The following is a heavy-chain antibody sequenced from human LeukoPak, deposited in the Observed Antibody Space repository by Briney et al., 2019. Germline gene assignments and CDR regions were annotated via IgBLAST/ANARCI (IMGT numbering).Heavy chain of an antibody. V-gene: IGHV1-8*02. D-gene: IGHD6-13*01. CDR1: GYTFTGYY. CDR3: ARHSRWPYYYYYMDV. CDR2: MNPNSGNT. J-gene: IGHJ6*03. Sequence: ASVKVSCKASGYTFTGYYMHWVRQAPGQGIEWMGWMNPNSGNTGYAQKFQGRVTMTRNTSISTAYMELSSLRSEDTAVYYCARHSRWPYYYYYMDVWGKGTTVTVSS.